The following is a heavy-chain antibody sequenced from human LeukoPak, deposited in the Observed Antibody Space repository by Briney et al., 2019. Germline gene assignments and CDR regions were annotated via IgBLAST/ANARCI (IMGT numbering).Heavy chain of an antibody. CDR3: ASGIAVAGTGFDY. CDR1: GFTFSNFA. J-gene: IGHJ4*02. D-gene: IGHD6-19*01. V-gene: IGHV3-30*04. Sequence: PGGSLRLSCAASGFTFSNFAIHWVRQAPGKGPEWVAVISFDGTYKYYADSVKGRFTISRDNSKNTLYLQMNSLRAEDTAVYYCASGIAVAGTGFDYWGQGTLVTVSS. CDR2: ISFDGTYK.